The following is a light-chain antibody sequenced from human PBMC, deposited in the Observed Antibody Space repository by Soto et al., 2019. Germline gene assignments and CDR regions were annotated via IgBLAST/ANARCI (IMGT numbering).Light chain of an antibody. Sequence: DIQMTQSPSSLSGSVGDKITMTCRASQGIGSSLAWYQQKPGKVPKLLIYAASILQSGVPPRFNGRGSGTDFTLTILSLRPEDAATYYCQQSKSAPQTFGQGTKVEI. CDR3: QQSKSAPQT. CDR2: AAS. V-gene: IGKV1-27*01. J-gene: IGKJ1*01. CDR1: QGIGSS.